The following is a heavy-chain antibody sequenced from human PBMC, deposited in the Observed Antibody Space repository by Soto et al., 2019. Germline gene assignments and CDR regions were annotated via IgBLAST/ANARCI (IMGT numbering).Heavy chain of an antibody. J-gene: IGHJ5*02. V-gene: IGHV4-30-2*01. D-gene: IGHD2-8*01. Sequence: QLQLQESGSRLVKSSETLSLTCAVSGDTISTGGYSWAWIRQPPGKALEWLGHTDHSANPYYNSSVDCRVIISVDRSKNKFYLKLSFVSAAETAVYYCARETCGVDVVYFDPWGRGTLVTVSS. CDR1: GDTISTGGYS. CDR3: ARETCGVDVVYFDP. CDR2: TDHSANP.